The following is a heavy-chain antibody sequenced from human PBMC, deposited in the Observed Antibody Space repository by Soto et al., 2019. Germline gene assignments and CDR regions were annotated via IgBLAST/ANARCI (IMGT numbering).Heavy chain of an antibody. CDR1: GYTFTSYA. D-gene: IGHD2-15*01. CDR2: INAGKGNT. CDR3: ARGKIASAAGIDP. V-gene: IGHV1-3*01. J-gene: IGHJ5*02. Sequence: ASVKVSCKASGYTFTSYAMHWVRQAPGQRLEWMGWINAGKGNTKYSQKFQGRVTITRDKSSSTAYMELSSLSSEDTAVYYCARGKIASAAGIDPWGQGTLVTVSS.